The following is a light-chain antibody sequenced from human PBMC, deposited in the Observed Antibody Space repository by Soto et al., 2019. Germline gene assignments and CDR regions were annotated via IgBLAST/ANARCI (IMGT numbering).Light chain of an antibody. CDR2: GAS. Sequence: IVLTQSPATLSLSPGERATLSCTASQHVTTTYIAWYQQKFGQAPRLLIYGASTRATGTPDRFTGGGFGTDFTLTISKAEPEDFAVYYCQQYDSSFTFGGGTKVEMK. CDR1: QHVTTTY. J-gene: IGKJ4*01. CDR3: QQYDSSFT. V-gene: IGKV3-20*01.